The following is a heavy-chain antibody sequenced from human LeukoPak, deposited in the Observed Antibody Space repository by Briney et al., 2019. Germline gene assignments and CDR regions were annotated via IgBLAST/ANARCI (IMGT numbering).Heavy chain of an antibody. CDR1: GFTFDDYA. CDR3: AKARWEPNFDY. V-gene: IGHV3-43*02. Sequence: GGSLRLSCAASGFTFDDYAMHWVRQGPGKSLEWVSLINENGDIAYYGDSVRGRFSVSRDNAKNSLYLQMNSLTTEDTALYYCAKARWEPNFDYWGQGTLVTVSS. J-gene: IGHJ4*02. CDR2: INENGDIA. D-gene: IGHD1-26*01.